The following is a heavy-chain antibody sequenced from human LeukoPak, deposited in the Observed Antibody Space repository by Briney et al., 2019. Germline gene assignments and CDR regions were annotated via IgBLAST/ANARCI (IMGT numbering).Heavy chain of an antibody. D-gene: IGHD3-3*01. V-gene: IGHV1-46*01. J-gene: IGHJ3*02. Sequence: ASVKVSCKASGYTFTSYYMHWVRQAPGQGLEWTGIINPSGGSTSYAQKFQGRVTMTRDMSTSTVYMELSSLRSEDTAVYYCATPSVTTIVGAFDIWGQGTMVTVSS. CDR3: ATPSVTTIVGAFDI. CDR1: GYTFTSYY. CDR2: INPSGGST.